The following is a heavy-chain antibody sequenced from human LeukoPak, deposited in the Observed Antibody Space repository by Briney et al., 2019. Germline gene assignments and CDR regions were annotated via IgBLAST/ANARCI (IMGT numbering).Heavy chain of an antibody. CDR1: GGSFSSYY. CDR2: INHSGST. CDR3: ARDFDY. V-gene: IGHV4-34*01. J-gene: IGHJ4*02. Sequence: SESLSLTWAVYGGSFSSYYWSWMRQPPGKGLEWVGEINHSGSTNYNPSLKSRVTISVDTSKNQFPLKLSSVTAADTAVYYCARDFDYWGQGTLVTVSS.